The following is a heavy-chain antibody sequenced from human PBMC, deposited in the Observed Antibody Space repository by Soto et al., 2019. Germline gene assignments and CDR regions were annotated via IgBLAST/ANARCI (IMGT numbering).Heavy chain of an antibody. CDR2: IIPVLGMA. Sequence: QVQLVQSGAEMKKPGSSVKVSCQASGDIFDSLTINWVRQAPGQGLEWMGRIIPVLGMANYAQKFQGRVTIIADKSTSTVYMELSSLTSEDTAVYYCARELGGYDYLYYYYCMDVWGEGTTVTVSS. CDR1: GDIFDSLT. J-gene: IGHJ6*03. V-gene: IGHV1-69*08. CDR3: ARELGGYDYLYYYYCMDV. D-gene: IGHD5-12*01.